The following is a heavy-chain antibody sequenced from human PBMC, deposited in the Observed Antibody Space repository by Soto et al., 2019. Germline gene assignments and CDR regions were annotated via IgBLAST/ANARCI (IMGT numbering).Heavy chain of an antibody. CDR1: GGTFSSYA. Sequence: ASVKVSCKASGGTFSSYAISWVRQAPGQGLEWMGIINPSGGSTSYAQKFQGRVTMTRDTSTSTVYMELSSLRSEDTAVYYCARVLLGSVYYMDVWGQGTTVIVSS. D-gene: IGHD3-22*01. V-gene: IGHV1-46*01. CDR3: ARVLLGSVYYMDV. CDR2: INPSGGST. J-gene: IGHJ6*03.